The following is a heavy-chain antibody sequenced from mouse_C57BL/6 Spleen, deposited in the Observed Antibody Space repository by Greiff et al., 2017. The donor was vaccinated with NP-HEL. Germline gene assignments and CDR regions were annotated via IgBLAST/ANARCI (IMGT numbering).Heavy chain of an antibody. CDR2: IRLKSDNYAT. CDR1: GFTFSNYW. Sequence: EVKVEESGGGLVQPGGSMKLSCVASGFTFSNYWMNWVRQSPEKGLEWVAQIRLKSDNYATHYAESVKGRFTISRDDSKSSVYLQMNNLRAEDTGIYYCTGEGTYYSNYWGQGTLVTVSA. D-gene: IGHD2-5*01. J-gene: IGHJ3*01. V-gene: IGHV6-3*01. CDR3: TGEGTYYSNY.